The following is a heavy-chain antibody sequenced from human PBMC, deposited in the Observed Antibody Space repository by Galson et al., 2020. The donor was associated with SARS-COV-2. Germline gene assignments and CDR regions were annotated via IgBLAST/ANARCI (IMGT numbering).Heavy chain of an antibody. J-gene: IGHJ3*02. Sequence: PGGSLRLSCAASGFTFSDCAMHWVRQAPGKGLEWVSGINWNGGSTGYADSVKGRFTISRDNAKNSLYLQMNSLRAEDTALYHCARVSYYYDSSGYPRHDAFDIWGQGTMVTVSS. V-gene: IGHV3-20*01. CDR1: GFTFSDCA. CDR2: INWNGGST. CDR3: ARVSYYYDSSGYPRHDAFDI. D-gene: IGHD3-22*01.